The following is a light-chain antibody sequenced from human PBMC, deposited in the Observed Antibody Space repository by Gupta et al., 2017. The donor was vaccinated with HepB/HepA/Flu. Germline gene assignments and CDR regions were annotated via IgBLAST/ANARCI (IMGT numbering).Light chain of an antibody. CDR1: QSISSN. J-gene: IGKJ1*01. Sequence: EIVMTQSPATLSVSPGERATLSCRASQSISSNLAWYQQKPGQAPSLLIYDESTRATGIPARFSGSGSGTEFTLTISSRQSEDFAGYFCQHYKNWPPWTFGQGTKVEIK. CDR2: DES. V-gene: IGKV3-15*01. CDR3: QHYKNWPPWT.